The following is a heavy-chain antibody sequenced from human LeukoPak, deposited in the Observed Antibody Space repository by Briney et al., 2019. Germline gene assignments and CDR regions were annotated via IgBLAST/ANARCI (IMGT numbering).Heavy chain of an antibody. V-gene: IGHV4-30-2*01. J-gene: IGHJ5*02. Sequence: KPSETLSLTCAVSGASISSGGYSWSWIRQPPGKGLEWIGYIYHSGNTYYNPSLKSRVTISVDRSEDQFSLKLSSVTAADTAVYYCARGRPKGNYDILTGYYRPRWFDPWGQGTLVTVSS. CDR1: GASISSGGYS. CDR3: ARGRPKGNYDILTGYYRPRWFDP. D-gene: IGHD3-9*01. CDR2: IYHSGNT.